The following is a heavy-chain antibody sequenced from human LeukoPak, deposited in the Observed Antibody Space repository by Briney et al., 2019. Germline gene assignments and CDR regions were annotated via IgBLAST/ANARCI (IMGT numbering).Heavy chain of an antibody. CDR3: AREHHWYSSGWYGAVYFDY. Sequence: SQTLSLTCAISGDSVSSNSAAWNWIRQSPSRGLEWLGRTYYRSKWYNDYAVSVKSRITINPDTSKNQFSLQLNSVTPEDTAVYYCAREHHWYSSGWYGAVYFDYWGQGTLVTVSS. CDR2: TYYRSKWYN. D-gene: IGHD6-19*01. V-gene: IGHV6-1*01. J-gene: IGHJ4*02. CDR1: GDSVSSNSAA.